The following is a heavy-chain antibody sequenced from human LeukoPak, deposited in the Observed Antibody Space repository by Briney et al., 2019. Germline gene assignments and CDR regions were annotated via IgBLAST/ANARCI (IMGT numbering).Heavy chain of an antibody. Sequence: ASVKVSCKASGYTFTSYDTNWVRQAPGQGLEWMGWMNPNTANTGYAQKFQGRVTITRNTSISTSYMELKSLRSEDTAVYYCARGEYSGSYYYFAYWGQGTLVTVSS. V-gene: IGHV1-8*01. CDR2: MNPNTANT. CDR3: ARGEYSGSYYYFAY. J-gene: IGHJ4*02. D-gene: IGHD1-26*01. CDR1: GYTFTSYD.